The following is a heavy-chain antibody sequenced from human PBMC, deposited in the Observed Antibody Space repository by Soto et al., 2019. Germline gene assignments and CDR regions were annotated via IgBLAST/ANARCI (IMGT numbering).Heavy chain of an antibody. D-gene: IGHD4-4*01. CDR3: ARELQGLYYFDY. CDR1: EYTFTSYV. V-gene: IGHV1-3*01. J-gene: IGHJ4*02. CDR2: INAGNGHT. Sequence: ASVKVSCKASEYTFTSYVMHWVRQAPGQSLEWIGWINAGNGHTKYSQKFQDRVTITRDTSADTAYMELSRLRSEDTAVYYCARELQGLYYFDYWGQGALVTVSS.